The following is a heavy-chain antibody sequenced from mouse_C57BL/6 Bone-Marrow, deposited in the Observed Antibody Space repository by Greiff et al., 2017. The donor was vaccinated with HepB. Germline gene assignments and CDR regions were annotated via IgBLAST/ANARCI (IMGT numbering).Heavy chain of an antibody. V-gene: IGHV7-3*01. CDR3: ARYMDYGSSYWYFDV. J-gene: IGHJ1*03. CDR1: GFTFTDYY. CDR2: IRNKANGYTT. D-gene: IGHD1-1*01. Sequence: EVQLQESGGGLVQPGGSLSLSCAASGFTFTDYYMSWVRQPPGKALEWLGFIRNKANGYTTEYSASVKGRFTISRDNSQSILYLQMNALRAEDSATYYCARYMDYGSSYWYFDVWGTGTTVTVSS.